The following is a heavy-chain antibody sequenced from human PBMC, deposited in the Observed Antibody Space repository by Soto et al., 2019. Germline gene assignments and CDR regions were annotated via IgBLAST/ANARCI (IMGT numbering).Heavy chain of an antibody. J-gene: IGHJ6*03. D-gene: IGHD3-10*01. CDR3: ARGVVPDPEWFGELLIHYYYYMDV. CDR2: IYYSGST. CDR1: GGSISSYY. Sequence: PSETLSLTCTVSGGSISSYYWSWIRQPPGKGLEWIGYIYYSGSTNYNPSLKSRVTISVDTSKNQFYQKLSSVTDADTAVYYCARGVVPDPEWFGELLIHYYYYMDVWGKGTTVTVSS. V-gene: IGHV4-59*01.